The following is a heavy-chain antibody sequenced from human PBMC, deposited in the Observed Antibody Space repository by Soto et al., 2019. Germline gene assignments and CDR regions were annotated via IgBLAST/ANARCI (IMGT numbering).Heavy chain of an antibody. D-gene: IGHD2-2*01. CDR1: GYSFTSYW. V-gene: IGHV5-10-1*01. J-gene: IGHJ6*02. Sequence: GESLKISCKGSGYSFTSYWISWVRQMPGKGLEWMGRIDPGDSYTNYSPSFQGHVTISVDKSISTAYLQWSSLKASDTAMYYCARRYCSSNTCPRNYYAMDVWGQGTTVTVSS. CDR2: IDPGDSYT. CDR3: ARRYCSSNTCPRNYYAMDV.